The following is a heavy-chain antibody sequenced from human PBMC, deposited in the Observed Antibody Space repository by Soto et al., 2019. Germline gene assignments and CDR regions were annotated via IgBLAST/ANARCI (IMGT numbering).Heavy chain of an antibody. CDR3: AKAQVAVVVAATRVNWFDP. J-gene: IGHJ5*02. CDR2: ISGGGGST. D-gene: IGHD2-15*01. CDR1: GFTFSSYA. V-gene: IGHV3-23*01. Sequence: EVQLLESGGDLVQPGGSLRLSCAASGFTFSSYAMNWVRQAPGKGLEWVSTISGGGGSTYYADSVKGRFTISRDNSKNTLYLQMNSLRAEDTDVYYFAKAQVAVVVAATRVNWFDPWGQGTLVTVSS.